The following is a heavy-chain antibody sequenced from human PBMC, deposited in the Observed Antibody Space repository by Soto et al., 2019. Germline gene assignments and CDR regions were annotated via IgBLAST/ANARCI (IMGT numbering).Heavy chain of an antibody. J-gene: IGHJ3*02. CDR3: ARVVAARLNAFDI. CDR2: IYYSGST. Sequence: SETLSLTCTVSGGSISSYYWSWIRQPPGKGLEWIGYIYYSGSTNYNPSLKSRVTISVDTSKNQFSLKLSSVTAADTAVYYCARVVAARLNAFDIWGQGTMVT. CDR1: GGSISSYY. V-gene: IGHV4-59*12. D-gene: IGHD6-6*01.